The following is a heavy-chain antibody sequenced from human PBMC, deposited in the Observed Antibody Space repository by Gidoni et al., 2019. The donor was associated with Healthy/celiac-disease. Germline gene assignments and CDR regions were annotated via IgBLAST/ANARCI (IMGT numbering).Heavy chain of an antibody. D-gene: IGHD5-12*01. V-gene: IGHV3-21*01. CDR1: GFTFSSYS. CDR2: ISSSSSYL. CDR3: ARESWGVATMGDY. Sequence: EVQLVESGGGLVKPGGSLRLSCAASGFTFSSYSMNWVRQAPGKGLEWVSSISSSSSYLYYADSVKCRFTISRDNAKNSLYLQMNSLRAEDTAVYYCARESWGVATMGDYWGQGTLVTVSS. J-gene: IGHJ4*02.